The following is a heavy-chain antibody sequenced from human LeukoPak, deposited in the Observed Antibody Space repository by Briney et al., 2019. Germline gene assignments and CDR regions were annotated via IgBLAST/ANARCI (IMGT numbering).Heavy chain of an antibody. CDR3: ARLGAGPTYYDFWSGYSSFYFDY. CDR1: GGSFSGYY. V-gene: IGHV4-34*01. Sequence: SETLSLTCAVYGGSFSGYYWSWLRQPPGKGLEWIGEINHSGSTNYNPSLTSRVTISVDTSKNQFSLKLSSVTAADTAVYYCARLGAGPTYYDFWSGYSSFYFDYWGQGTLVTVSS. J-gene: IGHJ4*02. CDR2: INHSGST. D-gene: IGHD3-3*01.